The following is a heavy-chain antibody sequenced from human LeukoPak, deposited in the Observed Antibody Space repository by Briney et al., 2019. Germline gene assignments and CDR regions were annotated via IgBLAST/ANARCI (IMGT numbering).Heavy chain of an antibody. J-gene: IGHJ4*02. CDR3: AKEKGEGLGSYRGYFDC. CDR1: GGSINSDGYY. Sequence: SETLSLTCTVSGGSINSDGYYWTWIRQHPGKGLEWIGYIFHGGSTYYNPSLKSRVTISVDRSKNQFSLELNSVTAADTAIYYCAKEKGEGLGSYRGYFDCWGQGILVTVSS. V-gene: IGHV4-31*03. D-gene: IGHD3-10*01. CDR2: IFHGGST.